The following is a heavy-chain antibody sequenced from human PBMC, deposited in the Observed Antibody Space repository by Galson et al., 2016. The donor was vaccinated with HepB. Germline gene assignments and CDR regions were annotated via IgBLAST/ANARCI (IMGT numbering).Heavy chain of an antibody. D-gene: IGHD4-17*01. V-gene: IGHV3-30*18. CDR1: GFSFGSYG. Sequence: SLRLSCAASGFSFGSYGMHWLRQAPGKGLEWLAVISYDGGSTYYGGSVKGRFPISRDNSKSTLFLQMDSLRAEDTGVYFCAKDHGDYGDYVPDSWGQGALVTVSS. J-gene: IGHJ5*01. CDR2: ISYDGGST. CDR3: AKDHGDYGDYVPDS.